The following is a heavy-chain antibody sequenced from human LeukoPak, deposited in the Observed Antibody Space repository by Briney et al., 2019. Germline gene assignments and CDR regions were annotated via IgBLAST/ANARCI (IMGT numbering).Heavy chain of an antibody. J-gene: IGHJ4*02. CDR2: ISWNSGSI. Sequence: GRSLRLSCAASGFTFDDYAMHWVRQAPGKGLEWASGISWNSGSIGYADSVKGRFTISRDNAKNSLYLQMNSLRAEDTALYYCAKAPLGSGFDWLEPMSNWGQGTLVTVSS. D-gene: IGHD3-9*01. CDR1: GFTFDDYA. V-gene: IGHV3-9*01. CDR3: AKAPLGSGFDWLEPMSN.